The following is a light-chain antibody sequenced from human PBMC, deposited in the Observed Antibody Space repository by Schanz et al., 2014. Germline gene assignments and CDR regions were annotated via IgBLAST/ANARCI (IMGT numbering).Light chain of an antibody. CDR3: SSYADSSTWV. CDR1: SSDVGAYNY. CDR2: DVS. Sequence: QSALTQPASVSGSPGQSITISCTGSSSDVGAYNYVSWYQQHPGKAPKLIIYDVSNRPSGVSNRFSGSKSGNTASLTISGLQAEDEADYYCSSYADSSTWVFGGGTKLTVL. J-gene: IGLJ3*02. V-gene: IGLV2-14*01.